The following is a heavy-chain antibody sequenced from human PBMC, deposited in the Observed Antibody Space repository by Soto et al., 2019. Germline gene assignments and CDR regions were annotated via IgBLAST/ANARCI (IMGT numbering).Heavy chain of an antibody. CDR2: INHSGST. CDR3: ARGKSIAAAFRGRAFFDP. D-gene: IGHD6-13*01. CDR1: GGSFSGYY. V-gene: IGHV4-34*01. Sequence: SETLSLTCAVYGGSFSGYYWNWIRQPPGKGLEWIGEINHSGSTNYNPSLKSRVTISVDTSKNQFSLKLGSVTAADTAVYYCARGKSIAAAFRGRAFFDPWGQGTLVTVSS. J-gene: IGHJ5*02.